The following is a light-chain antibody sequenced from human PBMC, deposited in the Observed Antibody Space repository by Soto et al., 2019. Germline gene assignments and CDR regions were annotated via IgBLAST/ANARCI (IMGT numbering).Light chain of an antibody. CDR2: DTS. J-gene: IGKJ2*01. CDR3: LQFNSYYPMYT. CDR1: QSVSGTY. V-gene: IGKV3-20*01. Sequence: EIVLTQSPGTLSLSPGERATLSCRASQSVSGTYFAWYQQKPGQAPSLLIYDTSTRATGIPDRFSGSGSGTDFALTISRLEPEDSAVYFCLQFNSYYPMYTVGQGTKVDSK.